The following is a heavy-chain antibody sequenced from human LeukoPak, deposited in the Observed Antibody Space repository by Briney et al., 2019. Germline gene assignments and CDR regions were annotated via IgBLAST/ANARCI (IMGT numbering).Heavy chain of an antibody. J-gene: IGHJ3*02. CDR2: VNHSGST. Sequence: SETLSLTCAVYGGSFSGYYWSWIRQPPGKGLEWIGEVNHSGSTNYNPSLKSRVTISVDTSKNQFSLKLSSVTAADTAVYYCARGPPLDIVVVVAATRSEDAFDIWGQGTMDTVSS. V-gene: IGHV4-34*01. CDR1: GGSFSGYY. CDR3: ARGPPLDIVVVVAATRSEDAFDI. D-gene: IGHD2-15*01.